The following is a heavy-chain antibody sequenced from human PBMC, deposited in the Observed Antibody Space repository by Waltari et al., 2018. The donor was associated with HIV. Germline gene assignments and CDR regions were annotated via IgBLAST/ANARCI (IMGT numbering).Heavy chain of an antibody. CDR1: GYRVTTYW. CDR3: ARPGLAYCGGDCYYHF. CDR2: VYPGDSET. J-gene: IGHJ4*02. D-gene: IGHD2-21*02. V-gene: IGHV5-51*01. Sequence: VQLVQSGTEVKKPGEALTDSCKASGYRVTTYWLPWVRQRPGKGLEWMGIVYPGDSETRYSPSFEGQVTISVDKSIATAYLQWSSLKASDSAVYYCARPGLAYCGGDCYYHFWGQGTLVSVSS.